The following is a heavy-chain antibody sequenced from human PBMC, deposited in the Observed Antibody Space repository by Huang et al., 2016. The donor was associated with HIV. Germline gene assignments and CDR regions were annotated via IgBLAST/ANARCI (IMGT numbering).Heavy chain of an antibody. V-gene: IGHV4-34*02. D-gene: IGHD1-1*01. CDR1: GGPFSTHY. CDR2: IKYNGTA. J-gene: IGHJ3*01. Sequence: QVRLQQWGGGLVRPSETLSRTCAVYGGPFSTHYWSWFRQSPGKGLEWIAEIKYNGTANFNPSLRSRVSISVYTSKTQFSLNVTSVTAADTAIYYCARGRDTTEMDTVDDALDVWDQGTLVIVSS. CDR3: ARGRDTTEMDTVDDALDV.